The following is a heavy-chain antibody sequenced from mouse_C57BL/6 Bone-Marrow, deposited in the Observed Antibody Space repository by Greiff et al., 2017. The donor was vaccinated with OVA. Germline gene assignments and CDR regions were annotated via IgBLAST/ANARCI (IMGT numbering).Heavy chain of an antibody. CDR3: ARRSYYGYGYAMDY. CDR1: GYAFTNYL. V-gene: IGHV1-54*01. J-gene: IGHJ4*01. D-gene: IGHD2-2*01. Sequence: QVQLQQSGAELVRPGTSVKVSCKASGYAFTNYLIEWVKQRPGQGLEWIGVINPGSGGTNYNEKFKGKATLTADKSSSTAYMQLSSLPSEDSAVYFCARRSYYGYGYAMDYWGQGTSVTVSS. CDR2: INPGSGGT.